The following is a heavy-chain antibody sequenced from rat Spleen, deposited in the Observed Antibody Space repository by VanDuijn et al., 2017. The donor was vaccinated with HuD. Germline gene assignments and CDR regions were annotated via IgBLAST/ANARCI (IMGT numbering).Heavy chain of an antibody. V-gene: IGHV5-27*01. J-gene: IGHJ2*01. CDR1: GFSFSNYY. CDR2: IIPCGGST. Sequence: EVQLVESGGGLVQPGRSLKLSCAASGFSFSNYYMASVRQAPTKGLEWVAYIIPCGGSTYCRDSVKGRFTISRDNAKSTLYLQMDSLRSEDTATYYCTTDRLGADYFDYWGQGVMVTVSS. CDR3: TTDRLGADYFDY. D-gene: IGHD5-1*01.